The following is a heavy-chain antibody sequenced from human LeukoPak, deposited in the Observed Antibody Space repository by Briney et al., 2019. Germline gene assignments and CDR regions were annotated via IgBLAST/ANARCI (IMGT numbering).Heavy chain of an antibody. J-gene: IGHJ1*01. V-gene: IGHV4-59*01. Sequence: SETRSLTCTVSGGSISSYYWSWIRQPPGKGLEWIGYIYTSGSTNYNPSLKSRVTISVDTSKNQFSLKLSSVTAADTAVYYCARDKYSSSSWGQGTLVTVSS. CDR1: GGSISSYY. CDR3: ARDKYSSSS. CDR2: IYTSGST. D-gene: IGHD6-6*01.